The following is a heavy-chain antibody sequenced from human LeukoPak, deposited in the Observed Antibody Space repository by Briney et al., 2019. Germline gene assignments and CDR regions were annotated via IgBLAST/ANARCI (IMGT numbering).Heavy chain of an antibody. CDR1: GYTFTSYD. CDR2: MNPNSGNT. J-gene: IGHJ4*02. D-gene: IGHD3-10*01. CDR3: ARDTHYYGSGSYYVDY. V-gene: IGHV1-8*01. Sequence: ASVKVSCKASGYTFTSYDINWVRQATGQGLEWMGWMNPNSGNTGYAQKFQGRVTMTRNTSISTAYMELSSLRSEDTAVYYCARDTHYYGSGSYYVDYWGQGTLVTVSS.